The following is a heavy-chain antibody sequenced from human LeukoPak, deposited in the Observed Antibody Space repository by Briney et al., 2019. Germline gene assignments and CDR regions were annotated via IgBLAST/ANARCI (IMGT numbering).Heavy chain of an antibody. CDR3: MRQLIEVGSTRRNAFDI. CDR2: IYYSVTT. CDR1: GDSVRTYY. D-gene: IGHD1-14*01. V-gene: IGHV4-59*08. J-gene: IGHJ3*02. Sequence: PSETLSLTCTVSGDSVRTYYWSWIRQSPGQGLEWLGYIYYSVTTAYNPSVKGRLLISVDTSENQISLELRSVTASDTAVYYCMRQLIEVGSTRRNAFDIWGQGAKVIVSS.